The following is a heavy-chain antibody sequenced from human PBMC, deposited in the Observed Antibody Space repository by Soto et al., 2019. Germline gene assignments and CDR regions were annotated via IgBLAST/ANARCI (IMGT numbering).Heavy chain of an antibody. J-gene: IGHJ6*02. CDR1: GGSISSYY. Sequence: PSETLSLTCTVSGGSISSYYWSWIRQPPGKGLEWIGYIYYSGSTNYNPSLKSRVTISVDTSKNQFSLKLSSVTAADTAVHYCARDGGVIGYYYGMDVWGQGTTVTVSS. V-gene: IGHV4-59*01. CDR3: ARDGGVIGYYYGMDV. D-gene: IGHD3-3*01. CDR2: IYYSGST.